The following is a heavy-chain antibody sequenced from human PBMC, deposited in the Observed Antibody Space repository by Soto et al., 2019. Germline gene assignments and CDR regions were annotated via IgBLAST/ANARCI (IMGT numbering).Heavy chain of an antibody. D-gene: IGHD3-22*01. CDR1: GGTFSSYA. Sequence: GASVKVSCKASGGTFSSYAISWVRQAPGQGLEWMGGTIPIFGTANYAQKFQGRVTITADKSTSTAYMELSSLRSEDTAVYYCARERSSYDSRAPLNDAFDIWGQGTMVTVSS. CDR3: ARERSSYDSRAPLNDAFDI. J-gene: IGHJ3*02. V-gene: IGHV1-69*06. CDR2: TIPIFGTA.